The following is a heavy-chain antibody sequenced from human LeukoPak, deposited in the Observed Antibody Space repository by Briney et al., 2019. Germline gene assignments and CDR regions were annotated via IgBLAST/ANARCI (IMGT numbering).Heavy chain of an antibody. CDR1: GFSFSSHG. J-gene: IGHJ3*02. Sequence: GGSLRLSCAASGFSFSSHGMSWVRQAPGKGLEWVSYISSSGSSIFYADSVEGRFTISRDNAKNSLFLQMSSLRAEDTAVYYCAREGLRDAFDIWGQGTMVTVSS. CDR3: AREGLRDAFDI. D-gene: IGHD4-17*01. CDR2: ISSSGSSI. V-gene: IGHV3-48*04.